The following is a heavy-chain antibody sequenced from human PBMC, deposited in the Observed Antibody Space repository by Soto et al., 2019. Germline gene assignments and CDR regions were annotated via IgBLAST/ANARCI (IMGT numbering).Heavy chain of an antibody. J-gene: IGHJ6*02. CDR1: GFTFSSYA. CDR2: IYGSGGGT. CDR3: ARDGWNYVYGVDG. Sequence: GGSLRLSCAASGFTFSSYAMSWVRQAPGKGLEWVSLIYGSGGGTDYADSVKGRFTISRDNAKNTLYVQMNSLRAEDTAVYYCARDGWNYVYGVDGRGQGTTVTVSS. V-gene: IGHV3-23*01. D-gene: IGHD2-15*01.